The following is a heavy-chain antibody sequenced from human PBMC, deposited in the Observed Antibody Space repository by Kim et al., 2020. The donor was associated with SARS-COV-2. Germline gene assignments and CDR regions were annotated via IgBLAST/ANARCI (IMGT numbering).Heavy chain of an antibody. J-gene: IGHJ4*02. D-gene: IGHD6-13*01. V-gene: IGHV4-34*01. Sequence: NYNPFLKSRVTISVDTSKNQFSLKLSSVTAADTAVYYCARGAAAGGGDYWGQGTLVTVSS. CDR3: ARGAAAGGGDY.